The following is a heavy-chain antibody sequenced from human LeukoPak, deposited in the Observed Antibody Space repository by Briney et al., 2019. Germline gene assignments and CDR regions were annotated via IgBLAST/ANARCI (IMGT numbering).Heavy chain of an antibody. V-gene: IGHV1-46*01. CDR2: INPSGGHT. CDR3: ARSGDYYDF. D-gene: IGHD3-10*01. J-gene: IGHJ4*02. CDR1: GYNFTNYW. Sequence: GESLKISCKGSGYNFTNYWIGWVRQVPGKGLEWLGFINPSGGHTTYAQKFQGRVTMTRDTSTSTVYMELSSLRSEDTAVYYCARSGDYYDFWGQGTLVTVSS.